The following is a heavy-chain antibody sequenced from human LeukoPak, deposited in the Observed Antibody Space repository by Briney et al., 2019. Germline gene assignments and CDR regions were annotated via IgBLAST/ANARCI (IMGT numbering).Heavy chain of an antibody. Sequence: ASVKVSCKASGYTFTGYYMHWVRQAPGQGLEWMGWINPNSGGTNYAQKFQGRVTMTRDTSISTAYMELSRLRSDDTAVYYCAREEKPYSSGSQPDYWGQGTLATVSS. CDR2: INPNSGGT. V-gene: IGHV1-2*02. D-gene: IGHD6-19*01. CDR1: GYTFTGYY. J-gene: IGHJ4*02. CDR3: AREEKPYSSGSQPDY.